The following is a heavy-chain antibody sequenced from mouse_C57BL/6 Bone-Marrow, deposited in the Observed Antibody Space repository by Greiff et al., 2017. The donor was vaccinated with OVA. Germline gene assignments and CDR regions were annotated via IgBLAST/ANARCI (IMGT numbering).Heavy chain of an antibody. CDR3: ARNSAFAY. J-gene: IGHJ3*01. CDR2: IWSGGST. CDR1: GFSLTSYG. Sequence: QVQLKQSGPGLVQPSQSLSITCTVSGFSLTSYGVHWVRQSPGKGLEWLGVIWSGGSTDYNAAFISRLSISKDNSKSQVFFKMNSLQADDTAIYYWARNSAFAYWGQGTLVTVSA. V-gene: IGHV2-2*01.